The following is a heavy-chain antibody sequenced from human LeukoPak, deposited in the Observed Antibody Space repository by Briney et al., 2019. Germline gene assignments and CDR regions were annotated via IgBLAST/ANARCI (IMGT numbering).Heavy chain of an antibody. D-gene: IGHD6-13*01. Sequence: SETLSLTCTVSGGSISSGSYYWSWIRQPAGTGLEWIGRIYTSGSTNYNPSLKSRVTISVDTSKNQFSLKLSSVTAADTAVYYCARGSKGVIAAAGTPWFDPWGQGTLVTVSS. J-gene: IGHJ5*02. CDR3: ARGSKGVIAAAGTPWFDP. CDR2: IYTSGST. V-gene: IGHV4-61*02. CDR1: GGSISSGSYY.